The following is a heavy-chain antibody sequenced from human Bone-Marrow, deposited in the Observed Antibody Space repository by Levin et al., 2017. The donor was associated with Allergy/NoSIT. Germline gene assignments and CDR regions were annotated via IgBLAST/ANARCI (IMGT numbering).Heavy chain of an antibody. CDR2: IIPILGIA. D-gene: IGHD2-2*01. CDR3: ARGIVVVPAAIPDYYYYYGMDV. Sequence: SVKVSCKASGGTFSSYTISWVRQAPGQGLEWMGRIIPILGIANYAQKFQGRVTITADKSTSTAYMELSSLRSEDTAVYYCARGIVVVPAAIPDYYYYYGMDVWGQGTTVTVSS. V-gene: IGHV1-69*02. J-gene: IGHJ6*02. CDR1: GGTFSSYT.